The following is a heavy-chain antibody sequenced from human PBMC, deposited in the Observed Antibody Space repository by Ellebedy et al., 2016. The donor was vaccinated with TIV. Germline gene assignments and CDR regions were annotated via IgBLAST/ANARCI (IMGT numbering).Heavy chain of an antibody. CDR3: ARSVEYHFDH. CDR2: INSASSSS. Sequence: GGSLRLSCAASGFTFSIYSMNWVRQAPGKGLEWVSYINSASSSSYYADSVKGRFTISRDNAKNSVYLQMNSLRAEDTAVYYCARSVEYHFDHWGQGILVTVSS. V-gene: IGHV3-48*04. CDR1: GFTFSIYS. J-gene: IGHJ4*02. D-gene: IGHD2-2*01.